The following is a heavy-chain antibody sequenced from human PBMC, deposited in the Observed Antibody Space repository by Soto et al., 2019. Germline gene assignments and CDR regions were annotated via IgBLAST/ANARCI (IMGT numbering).Heavy chain of an antibody. CDR3: ARVPGRDDYETYYYYMDV. J-gene: IGHJ6*03. CDR2: ISAYNGNT. D-gene: IGHD4-17*01. CDR1: GYTFTSSG. Sequence: GASVKVSCKTSGYTFTSSGISWVRQAPGQGLEWMGWISAYNGNTNYAQKHQGRVTMTTDTSTNTAYMELRSLRSDDTAVYYCARVPGRDDYETYYYYMDVWGKGTTVTVSS. V-gene: IGHV1-18*01.